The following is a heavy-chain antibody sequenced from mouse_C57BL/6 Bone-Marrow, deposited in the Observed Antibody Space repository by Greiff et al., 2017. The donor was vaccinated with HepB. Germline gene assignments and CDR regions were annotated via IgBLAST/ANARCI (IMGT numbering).Heavy chain of an antibody. V-gene: IGHV5-6*01. CDR1: GFTFSSYG. CDR2: ISSGGSYT. CDR3: ARPGYVAWFAY. D-gene: IGHD3-1*01. Sequence: EVKLMESGGDLVKPGGSLKLSCAASGFTFSSYGMSWVRQTPDKRLEWVATISSGGSYTYYPDSVKGRFTISRDNAKNTLYLQMSSLKSEDTAMYYYARPGYVAWFAYWGQGTLVTVSA. J-gene: IGHJ3*01.